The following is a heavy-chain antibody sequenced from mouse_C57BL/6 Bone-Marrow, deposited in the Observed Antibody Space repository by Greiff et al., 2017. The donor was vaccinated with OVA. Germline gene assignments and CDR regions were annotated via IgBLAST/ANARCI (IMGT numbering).Heavy chain of an antibody. D-gene: IGHD2-5*01. J-gene: IGHJ4*01. CDR1: GFTFSSYT. CDR2: ISGGGGNT. Sequence: EVQLVESGGGLVKPGGSLKLSCAASGFTFSSYTMSWVRQTPEKRLEWVATISGGGGNTYYPDSVKGRFTISRDNAKNTLYLQMSSLRSEDTALYYCARHTYYSNYEAMDYWGQGTSVTVSS. V-gene: IGHV5-9*01. CDR3: ARHTYYSNYEAMDY.